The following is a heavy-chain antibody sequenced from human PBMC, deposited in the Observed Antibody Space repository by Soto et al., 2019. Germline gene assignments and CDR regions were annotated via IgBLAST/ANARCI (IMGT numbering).Heavy chain of an antibody. CDR1: GGSISSSSYY. J-gene: IGHJ4*02. CDR2: IYYSGST. D-gene: IGHD2-2*01. CDR3: ARLWYCSRADCYRRNRFDH. V-gene: IGHV4-39*01. Sequence: SETLSLTCTVSGGSISSSSYYWGWIRQPPGKGLEWIGSIYYSGSTYYNPSLKSRVTISVDTSKNQFSLNLASVTAADTALYYCARLWYCSRADCYRRNRFDHWGQGTQVTGSS.